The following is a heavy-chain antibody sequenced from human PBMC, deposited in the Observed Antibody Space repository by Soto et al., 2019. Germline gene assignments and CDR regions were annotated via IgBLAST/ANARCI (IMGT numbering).Heavy chain of an antibody. V-gene: IGHV4-59*01. CDR3: ARGVTMIVVGNDAFDI. CDR2: IYYSGST. J-gene: IGHJ3*02. Sequence: QVQLQESGPGLVKPSETLSLTCTVSGGSISSYYWSWIRQPPGKGLEWIGYIYYSGSTNYNPSLRSRVNISVDTSKHQFSLKLSSVTAADTAVYYCARGVTMIVVGNDAFDIWGQGTMVTVSS. D-gene: IGHD3-22*01. CDR1: GGSISSYY.